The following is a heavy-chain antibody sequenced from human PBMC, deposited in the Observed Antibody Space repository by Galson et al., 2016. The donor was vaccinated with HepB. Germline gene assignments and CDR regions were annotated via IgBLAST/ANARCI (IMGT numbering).Heavy chain of an antibody. V-gene: IGHV5-10-1*01. CDR2: INPSDSYS. J-gene: IGHJ6*02. D-gene: IGHD3-10*01. Sequence: QSGAEVKKPGESLRISCKGSGYSFTSYWISWVRQMPGKGLEWMGRINPSDSYSDYSPSFQGHVTISADKSISTAYLQWSSLKASDTAMYYCARYYGSGSYYNFFYYYGMDVWGQGTTVTVSS. CDR3: ARYYGSGSYYNFFYYYGMDV. CDR1: GYSFTSYW.